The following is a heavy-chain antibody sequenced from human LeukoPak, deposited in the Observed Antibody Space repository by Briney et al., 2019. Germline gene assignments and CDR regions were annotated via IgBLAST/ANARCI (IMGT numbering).Heavy chain of an antibody. V-gene: IGHV5-51*01. CDR2: IYPGDSDT. D-gene: IGHD5-24*01. CDR3: ARRDGYGVYYFDF. Sequence: GESLKISFRGSGYNFPSYWVAWVRPMPGKGLEWMGIIYPGDSDTRYSPSFQGQVTISADKSISTAYLQWRSLKASDTAMYYCARRDGYGVYYFDFWGQGTLVTVSS. CDR1: GYNFPSYW. J-gene: IGHJ4*02.